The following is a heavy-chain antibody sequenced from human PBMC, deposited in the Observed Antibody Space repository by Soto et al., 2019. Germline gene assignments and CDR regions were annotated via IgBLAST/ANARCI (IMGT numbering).Heavy chain of an antibody. V-gene: IGHV4-34*01. Sequence: SETLSLTCAVYGGSFSCYYWSWLRQPPGEGLGWIVEINHSGSTNYNPSLQSRVTISVDASKNQFSLKLSSVTAADTAVSYCARAHRGDDFWSGYYKKGYFDYWGQGTLVTVSS. D-gene: IGHD3-3*01. CDR2: INHSGST. CDR1: GGSFSCYY. CDR3: ARAHRGDDFWSGYYKKGYFDY. J-gene: IGHJ4*02.